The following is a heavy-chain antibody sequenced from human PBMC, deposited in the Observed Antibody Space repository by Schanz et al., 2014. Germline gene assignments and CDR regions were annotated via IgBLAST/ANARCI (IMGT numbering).Heavy chain of an antibody. CDR3: AKDDVWASGSYYDY. J-gene: IGHJ4*02. CDR2: IVGSGDST. CDR1: GFTFSSYA. V-gene: IGHV3-23*04. Sequence: EVQLVESGGGLVQPGGSLRLSCAASGFTFSSYAMSWVRQAPGKGLEWVSHIVGSGDSTYYADSVKGRFTISRDNSKNTLYLQMNGLRAEDTAVYYCAKDDVWASGSYYDYWGQGTLVTVSS. D-gene: IGHD3-10*01.